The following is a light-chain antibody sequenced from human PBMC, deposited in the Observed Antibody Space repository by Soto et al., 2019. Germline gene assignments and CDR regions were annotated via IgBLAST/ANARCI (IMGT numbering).Light chain of an antibody. Sequence: IQLTQSPSSLSASVGDRVTITCRASQGISSYLAWYQRLPGKAPKLLIYAASTVQSGVPSRSSRSGSGTDFTLSISNLQPEDFAPYDWQQLNSSPLTTFGGGNKVEIK. V-gene: IGKV1-9*01. CDR2: AAS. J-gene: IGKJ4*01. CDR3: QQLNSSPLTT. CDR1: QGISSY.